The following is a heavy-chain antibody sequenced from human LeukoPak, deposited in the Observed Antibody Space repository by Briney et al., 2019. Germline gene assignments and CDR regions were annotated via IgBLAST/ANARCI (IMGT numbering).Heavy chain of an antibody. Sequence: PGGSLRLSCAASGFTFSSDWMHWVRHAPGEGLVWVSRINNDGSSTYYADSVKGRFTISRDNAKNTLSLQMNSLRAEDTAVYYCARALTGTRNAFDIWGQGTMVIVSS. CDR1: GFTFSSDW. CDR3: ARALTGTRNAFDI. J-gene: IGHJ3*02. CDR2: INNDGSST. D-gene: IGHD1-20*01. V-gene: IGHV3-74*01.